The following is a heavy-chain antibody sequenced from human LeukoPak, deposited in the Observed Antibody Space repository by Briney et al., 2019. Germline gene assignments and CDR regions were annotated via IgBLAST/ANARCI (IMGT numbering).Heavy chain of an antibody. CDR2: INPNSGST. V-gene: IGHV1-2*02. D-gene: IGHD6-13*01. CDR3: AREQQLAD. J-gene: IGHJ4*02. Sequence: GASVKVSCKASGYTFTAYYIHWVRQAPGQGLEWMGWINPNSGSTNYAQKFQGRVTVTRDTSISTAYMELSSLRSDDTALYYCAREQQLADWGQGTLVTVSS. CDR1: GYTFTAYY.